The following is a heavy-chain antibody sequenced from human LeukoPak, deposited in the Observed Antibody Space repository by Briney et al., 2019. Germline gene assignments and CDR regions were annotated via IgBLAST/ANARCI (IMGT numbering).Heavy chain of an antibody. J-gene: IGHJ4*02. Sequence: GGSLRLSCAASGFTFSSYSMKWVRQAPGKGLGWVSSISSSSSYIYYAASVKGRFTISRDNAKNPLYLQMNSLRADDTAVDYWARDLDSSRYYQYYFDYWGQGTLVTVSS. V-gene: IGHV3-21*01. D-gene: IGHD3-22*01. CDR1: GFTFSSYS. CDR2: ISSSSSYI. CDR3: ARDLDSSRYYQYYFDY.